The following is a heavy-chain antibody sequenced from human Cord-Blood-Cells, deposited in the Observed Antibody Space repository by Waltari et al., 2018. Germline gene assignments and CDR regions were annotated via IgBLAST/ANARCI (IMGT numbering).Heavy chain of an antibody. CDR2: IFSNDEK. CDR1: GFPLSHASMG. J-gene: IGHJ3*02. D-gene: IGHD3-10*01. V-gene: IGHV2-26*01. CDR3: ARIGYYYGPGSYAFDI. Sequence: QVTLKESGPVLVKPTETLTLTCTVSGFPLSHASMGVGWIRQPPGKAPEWLAQIFSNDEKSNRTPENSRRNNTKDTSKSQVFQTRTHMDPVDTVTYFSARIGYYYGPGSYAFDIWCQRTLVTVSS.